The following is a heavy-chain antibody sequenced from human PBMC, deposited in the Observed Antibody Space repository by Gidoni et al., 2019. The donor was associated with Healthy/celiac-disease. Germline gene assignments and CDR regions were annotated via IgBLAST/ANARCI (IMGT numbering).Heavy chain of an antibody. CDR3: ARDQATSWFDY. CDR1: GYTFTGSS. Sequence: QVQLVQSGAEVKKPGASVKVSCKTSGYTFTGSSVHWVRQAPGQGLEWMGWINPNSGGTNYAQKFQGWVTMTRDTSIRTAYMELSRLRSDDTAVYYCARDQATSWFDYWGQGTLVTVSS. V-gene: IGHV1-2*04. CDR2: INPNSGGT. D-gene: IGHD1-26*01. J-gene: IGHJ4*02.